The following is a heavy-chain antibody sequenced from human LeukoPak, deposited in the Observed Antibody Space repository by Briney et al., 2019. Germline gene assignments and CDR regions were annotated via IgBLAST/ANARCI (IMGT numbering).Heavy chain of an antibody. V-gene: IGHV3-23*05. CDR3: ARANYYGSGRAAFDI. Sequence: PGGSLRLSCAASGFTATRYAMSWVRQAPGEGLEWVAAINNNNNPYYGDSVKGRFTISRDNAKNTLYLQMNSLRAEDTAVYYCARANYYGSGRAAFDIWGQGTMVTVSS. J-gene: IGHJ3*02. CDR2: INNNNNP. CDR1: GFTATRYA. D-gene: IGHD3-10*01.